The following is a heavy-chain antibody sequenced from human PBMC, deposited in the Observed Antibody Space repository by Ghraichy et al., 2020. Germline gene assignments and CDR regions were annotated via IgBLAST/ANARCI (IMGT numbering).Heavy chain of an antibody. Sequence: GESLNISCAASGLTFSSYWMHWVRQAPGKGLEWVSHIKTDGSTTNYADSVRGRFTISRDNAKNTLYLQMNSLRADDTAVYYCSTSPRAVRGNYWGQGTLVTVSS. J-gene: IGHJ4*02. CDR1: GLTFSSYW. CDR2: IKTDGSTT. V-gene: IGHV3-74*01. D-gene: IGHD3-10*01. CDR3: STSPRAVRGNY.